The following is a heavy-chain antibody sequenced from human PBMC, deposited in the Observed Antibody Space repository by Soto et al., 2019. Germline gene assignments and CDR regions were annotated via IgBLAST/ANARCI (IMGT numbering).Heavy chain of an antibody. V-gene: IGHV3-30-3*01. J-gene: IGHJ6*02. CDR2: ISYDGNNK. CDR3: ARAGCDGGSCYTLVGLRYGMDV. CDR1: GFTFSNYV. Sequence: QVQLVESGGGVVQPGRSLRLSCAASGFTFSNYVMYWVRQAPGKGREWVAVISYDGNNKYYSDPVKGRFTISRDNSKNTLYLQRNGLRGEDTAVYYCARAGCDGGSCYTLVGLRYGMDVWGQGTTVTVSS. D-gene: IGHD2-15*01.